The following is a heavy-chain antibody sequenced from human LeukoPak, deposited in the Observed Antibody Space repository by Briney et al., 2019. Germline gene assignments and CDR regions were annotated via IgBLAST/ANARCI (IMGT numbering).Heavy chain of an antibody. CDR2: IYDSGST. CDR1: GGSICSYY. D-gene: IGHD3-10*01. J-gene: IGHJ2*01. Sequence: KTSETLSLTCTVSGGSICSYYWSWIRQPPGKGLEWIGYIYDSGSTNYNPSLKSRVTASIDTSKNQFSLRLNSVTAADTAVYYCARLRITMIGGLLRGTWYFDLWGRGTLVTVSS. V-gene: IGHV4-59*01. CDR3: ARLRITMIGGLLRGTWYFDL.